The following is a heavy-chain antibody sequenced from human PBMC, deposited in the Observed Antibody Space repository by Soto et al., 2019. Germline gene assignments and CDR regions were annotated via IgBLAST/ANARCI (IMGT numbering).Heavy chain of an antibody. J-gene: IGHJ6*02. V-gene: IGHV3-30-3*01. Sequence: QVQLVESGGGVVQPGRSLRLSCAASGFILSTYAMYWVRQAPGKGLEWVAVISYDGNNKYYADSVKGRFTISRDNSKNTRDMQMYNRRAEDTAVYYCARAGCDGGSCYTLVGLRYGMDVWGQGTTVTVSS. CDR2: ISYDGNNK. CDR1: GFILSTYA. D-gene: IGHD2-15*01. CDR3: ARAGCDGGSCYTLVGLRYGMDV.